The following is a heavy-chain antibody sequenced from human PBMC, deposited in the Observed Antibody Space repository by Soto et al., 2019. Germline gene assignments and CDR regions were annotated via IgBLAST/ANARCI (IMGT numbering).Heavy chain of an antibody. CDR1: GFSLSTSGMC. V-gene: IGHV2-70*01. CDR2: IDWDDDK. CDR3: ARIRSAVRFRYSRSFHYYYGMDV. D-gene: IGHD6-6*01. J-gene: IGHJ6*02. Sequence: SGPTLVNPTQTLTLTCTFSGFSLSTSGMCVSWIRQPPGKALEWLALIDWDDDKYYSTSLKTRLTISKDTSKNQVVLTMTNMDPVDTATYYCARIRSAVRFRYSRSFHYYYGMDVWGQGTTVTVSS.